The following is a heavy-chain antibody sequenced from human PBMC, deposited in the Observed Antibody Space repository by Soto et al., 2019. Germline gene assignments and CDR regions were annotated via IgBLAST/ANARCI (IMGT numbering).Heavy chain of an antibody. V-gene: IGHV3-9*01. CDR1: GFTFDDYA. J-gene: IGHJ6*04. CDR2: ISWNSGSI. Sequence: GGSLRLSCAASGFTFDDYAMHWVRQAPGKGLEWVSGISWNSGSIGYADSVKGRFTISRDNAKNSLYLQMNSLRAEDTALYYCAKDIGVVVPGSGMDVWGKGTTVTVSS. D-gene: IGHD2-2*01. CDR3: AKDIGVVVPGSGMDV.